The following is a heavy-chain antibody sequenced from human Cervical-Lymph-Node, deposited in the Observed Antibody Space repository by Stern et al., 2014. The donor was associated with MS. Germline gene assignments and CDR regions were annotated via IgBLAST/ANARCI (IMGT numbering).Heavy chain of an antibody. D-gene: IGHD3-22*01. CDR2: ISGGGERT. CDR3: AKWVSYHYDSSPNWFDP. V-gene: IGHV3-23*01. J-gene: IGHJ5*02. Sequence: VQLMQSGGTLVQPGGSLRLSCAASGFSFSIYAMTWVRQTPAAGKGLEWVSTISGGGERTYYTDSVKGRFTISRDNSKNTVLLQMNNLRAEDTAVYYCAKWVSYHYDSSPNWFDPWGQGTLVTVSS. CDR1: GFSFSIYA.